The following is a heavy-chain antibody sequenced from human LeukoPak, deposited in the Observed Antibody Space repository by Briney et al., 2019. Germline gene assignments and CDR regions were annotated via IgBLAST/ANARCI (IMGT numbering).Heavy chain of an antibody. D-gene: IGHD3-22*01. CDR2: LTSSGGST. V-gene: IGHV3-23*01. CDR3: AKFFYDSNTYSFDS. J-gene: IGHJ4*01. CDR1: GFTFNKYA. Sequence: GSLRLSCAASGFTFNKYAMSWVRQAPGKGLEWVSSLTSSGGSTDYADSVRGRFTISRDNSRNTLPLQMNSLRVEDTAVYYCAKFFYDSNTYSFDSWGHGTLVTVSS.